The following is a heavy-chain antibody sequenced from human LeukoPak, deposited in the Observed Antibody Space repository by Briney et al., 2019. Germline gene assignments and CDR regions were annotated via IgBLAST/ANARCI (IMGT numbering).Heavy chain of an antibody. Sequence: GSLRLSCAASGFTFDDYAMHWVRQAPGKGPEWVSYVTANGGGTYYADSVKGRFVISRDNSKNSLYLQMNILRPEDTALYYCAKILNPHAFDIWGQGTMDTVSS. CDR2: VTANGGGT. D-gene: IGHD1-14*01. CDR3: AKILNPHAFDI. J-gene: IGHJ3*02. V-gene: IGHV3-43*02. CDR1: GFTFDDYA.